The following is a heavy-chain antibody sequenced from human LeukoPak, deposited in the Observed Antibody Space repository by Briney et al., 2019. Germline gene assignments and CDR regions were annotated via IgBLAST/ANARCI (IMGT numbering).Heavy chain of an antibody. D-gene: IGHD1-26*01. J-gene: IGHJ4*02. Sequence: QPGGSLRLSCAASGFTFSSYAMSWVRQAPGKGLEWVSGISGSGGSTYYADSVKGRFTIYRDNYKNTLYMQMNSLRAEDTALYYCAKRQPLLDYWGQGTLVTVSS. CDR3: AKRQPLLDY. CDR1: GFTFSSYA. V-gene: IGHV3-23*01. CDR2: ISGSGGST.